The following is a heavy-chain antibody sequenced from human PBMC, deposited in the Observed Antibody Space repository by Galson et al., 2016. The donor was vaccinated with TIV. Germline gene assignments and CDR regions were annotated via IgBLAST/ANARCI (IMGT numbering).Heavy chain of an antibody. CDR3: TTRIAISGVIIRDY. D-gene: IGHD3-3*01. Sequence: SLRLSCAASGFSFHDYGMHWVRQAPGKGLEWVGRIKSKTDGGTRDYSAPVKGRFTISKDDSKNTWYLQLNSLKTDDTAVYYCTTRIAISGVIIRDYWGQGTLVTVSS. CDR1: GFSFHDYG. CDR2: IKSKTDGGTR. J-gene: IGHJ4*02. V-gene: IGHV3-15*01.